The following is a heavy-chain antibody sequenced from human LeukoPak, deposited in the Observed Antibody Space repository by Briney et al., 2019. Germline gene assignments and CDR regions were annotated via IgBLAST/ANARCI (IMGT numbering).Heavy chain of an antibody. CDR1: GYTFTGYF. CDR3: ARVHASGYFSLDLGY. V-gene: IGHV1-2*02. Sequence: GASVRVSYMASGYTFTGYFMHGLRQAPGQGVDWMGWINPNTGGTKYAQKFQGRVTMTRDTSIGTAYMELSTVTSDDTAVYFCARVHASGYFSLDLGYWGQGTLVTVSS. CDR2: INPNTGGT. D-gene: IGHD3-3*01. J-gene: IGHJ4*02.